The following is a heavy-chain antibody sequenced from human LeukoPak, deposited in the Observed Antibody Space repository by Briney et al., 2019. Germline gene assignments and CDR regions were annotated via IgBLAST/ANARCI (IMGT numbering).Heavy chain of an antibody. CDR3: AKLGYCSRGTCHSFDI. D-gene: IGHD2-15*01. J-gene: IGHJ3*02. CDR1: GYSFPSSW. V-gene: IGHV5-51*01. Sequence: GESLKISCKGSGYSFPSSWIGWVRQMPGKGLEWMGIIYPGDSDTSYSPSFEGQVTISADKSVSTAYLQWTSLKASDTAMYYCAKLGYCSRGTCHSFDIWGQGTMVTVSS. CDR2: IYPGDSDT.